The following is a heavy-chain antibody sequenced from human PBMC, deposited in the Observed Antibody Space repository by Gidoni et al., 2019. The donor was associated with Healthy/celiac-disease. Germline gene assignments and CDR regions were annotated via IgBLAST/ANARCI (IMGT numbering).Heavy chain of an antibody. J-gene: IGHJ6*02. V-gene: IGHV4-30-4*07. CDR3: ARDHYYYGMDV. CDR1: GGSISSGGYS. Sequence: QVQLQESGPGLVKPSQTLSLTCAVSGGSISSGGYSWSWIRQPPGKGLEWIGYIDYSGSTYYNPSLKSRVTISVDTSKNQFSLKLSSVTAADTAVYYCARDHYYYGMDVWGQGTTVTVSS. CDR2: IDYSGST.